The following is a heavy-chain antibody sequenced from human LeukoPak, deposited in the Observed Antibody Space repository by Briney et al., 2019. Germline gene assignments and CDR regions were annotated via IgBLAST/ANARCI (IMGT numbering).Heavy chain of an antibody. V-gene: IGHV3-23*01. Sequence: GGSLRLSCAASGFTFSSYAMSWVRQAPGKGLGWVSAISGSGGSTYYADSVKGRFTISRDNSKNTLYLQMNSLRAEDTAVYYCAKVPGGTVPFGYFDYWGQGTLVTVSS. J-gene: IGHJ4*02. D-gene: IGHD1-26*01. CDR2: ISGSGGST. CDR1: GFTFSSYA. CDR3: AKVPGGTVPFGYFDY.